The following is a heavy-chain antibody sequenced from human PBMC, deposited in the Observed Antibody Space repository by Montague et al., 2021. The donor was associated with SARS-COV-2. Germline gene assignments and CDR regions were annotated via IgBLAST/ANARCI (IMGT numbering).Heavy chain of an antibody. V-gene: IGHV3-23*01. CDR3: AKSVDSGGYNYERGADY. J-gene: IGHJ4*02. D-gene: IGHD3-22*01. CDR1: GFTFGTYA. CDR2: IGGSGVGS. Sequence: YLRLSCAASGFTFGTYAMSWVRQAPGQGLVWVSAIGGSGVGSYYSDSVKGRSTISRDNSKNTLYLRMDSLRVDDTAIYYCAKSVDSGGYNYERGADYWGQGTVVTVSS.